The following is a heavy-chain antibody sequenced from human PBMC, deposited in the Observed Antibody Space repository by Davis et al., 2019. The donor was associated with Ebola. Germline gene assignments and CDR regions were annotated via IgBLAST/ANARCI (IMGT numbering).Heavy chain of an antibody. D-gene: IGHD3-22*01. CDR1: GFTFGAYA. V-gene: IGHV3-49*04. Sequence: GGSLRLSCTASGFTFGAYAMSWVRQAPGKGLEWVGFIRSKAYGGTTEYAASVKGRFTISRDDSKSIAYLQMNSLKTEDTAVYYCTRATDYYDSSGYYRYFDYWGQGTLVTVSS. J-gene: IGHJ4*02. CDR3: TRATDYYDSSGYYRYFDY. CDR2: IRSKAYGGTT.